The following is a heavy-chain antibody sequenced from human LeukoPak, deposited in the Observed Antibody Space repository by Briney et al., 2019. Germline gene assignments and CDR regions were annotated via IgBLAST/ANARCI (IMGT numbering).Heavy chain of an antibody. V-gene: IGHV1-2*02. Sequence: ASVKVSCKASGYTFSGYYMHWVRQAPGQGHEWMGWINPNSGGTNYAQKFQGRVAMTRDTSISTAYMELSRLRSDDTAVYYCARGDDSSGYLLAFDIWGQGTMVTVSS. CDR3: ARGDDSSGYLLAFDI. CDR2: INPNSGGT. CDR1: GYTFSGYY. J-gene: IGHJ3*02. D-gene: IGHD3-22*01.